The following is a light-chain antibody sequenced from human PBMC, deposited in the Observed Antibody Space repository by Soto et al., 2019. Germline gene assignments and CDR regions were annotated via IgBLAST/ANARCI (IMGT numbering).Light chain of an antibody. V-gene: IGKV1-39*01. Sequence: DIQMTQSPSSLSASVGDRVTITCRSSQRISSYFNWYQQTPGKAPKLLIYAASTLQTGVPSRFSGSGSGTESTLTISSLQPEDSATYYCQQTYNQPYTFGQGTKLEIK. J-gene: IGKJ2*01. CDR2: AAS. CDR3: QQTYNQPYT. CDR1: QRISSY.